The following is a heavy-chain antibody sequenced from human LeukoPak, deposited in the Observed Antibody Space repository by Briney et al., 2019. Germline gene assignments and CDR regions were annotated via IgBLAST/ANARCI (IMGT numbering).Heavy chain of an antibody. J-gene: IGHJ4*02. CDR3: ARDPHYGGNSPYFFDY. V-gene: IGHV1-69*05. CDR2: IIPIFGTA. D-gene: IGHD4-23*01. Sequence: SVKVSCKASGGTFSSYAISWVRQAPGQGLDWMGRIIPIFGTANYAQKFQGRVTITTDESTSTAYMELSSLRSEDTAVYYCARDPHYGGNSPYFFDYWGQGTLVTVSS. CDR1: GGTFSSYA.